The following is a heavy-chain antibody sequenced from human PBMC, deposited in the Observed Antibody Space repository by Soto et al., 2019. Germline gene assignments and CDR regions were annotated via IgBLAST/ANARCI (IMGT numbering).Heavy chain of an antibody. CDR3: AKGVRGVPNWFDP. D-gene: IGHD3-10*01. Sequence: QVQLQESGPGLVRPSQTLSLSCTVSGGSISNSANHWSWIRQHPGEGLEWIVYIYYSGGTYYSPSLTGRVTMSIDASKNQFSLKLSSVTAEDTAVYYCAKGVRGVPNWFDPWGQGTLVTVSS. V-gene: IGHV4-31*03. CDR1: GGSISNSANH. J-gene: IGHJ5*02. CDR2: IYYSGGT.